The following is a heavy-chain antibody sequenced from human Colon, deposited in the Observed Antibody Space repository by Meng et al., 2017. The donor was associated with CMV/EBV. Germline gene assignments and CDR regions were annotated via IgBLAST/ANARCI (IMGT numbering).Heavy chain of an antibody. CDR2: INSDGSST. D-gene: IGHD2-2*01. Sequence: GESLKISCAASGFTFSSYWMHWVRQAPGKGLVWVSRINSDGSSTSYADSVKGRFTISRDNAKNTLYLQMNSLRAEDTAVYYCAREDIVVVPATVAAYYYYYYGMDVWGQGTTVTVSS. V-gene: IGHV3-74*01. CDR3: AREDIVVVPATVAAYYYYYYGMDV. CDR1: GFTFSSYW. J-gene: IGHJ6*02.